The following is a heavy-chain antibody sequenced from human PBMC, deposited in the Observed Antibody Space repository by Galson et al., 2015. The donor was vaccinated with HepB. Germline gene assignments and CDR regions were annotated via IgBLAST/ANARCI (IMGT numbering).Heavy chain of an antibody. CDR2: VHYSGSM. V-gene: IGHV4-39*01. D-gene: IGHD6-19*01. CDR3: VRPHSNSAWYREWFDP. Sequence: TLSLTCTVSGDSISNSNYYWGWIRQTPGKGLKWIASVHYSGSMFYNPSLANRVTTSVDTSKNQFSLKLSSVTAADTAVYYCVRPHSNSAWYREWFDPWGQGILVTVSS. CDR1: GDSISNSNYY. J-gene: IGHJ5*02.